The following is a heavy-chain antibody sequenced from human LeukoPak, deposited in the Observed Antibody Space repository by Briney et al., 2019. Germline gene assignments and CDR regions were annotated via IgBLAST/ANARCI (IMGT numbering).Heavy chain of an antibody. J-gene: IGHJ6*02. Sequence: SVRVSCKASGGTFSSYAISWVRQAPGQGLEWMGGIIPIFGTANYAQKFQGRVTITADESTSTAYMELSSLRSEDTAVYYCARDHVTHKGLGYDPYYYYYGMDVWGQGTTVTVSS. CDR3: ARDHVTHKGLGYDPYYYYYGMDV. D-gene: IGHD3-3*01. V-gene: IGHV1-69*13. CDR2: IIPIFGTA. CDR1: GGTFSSYA.